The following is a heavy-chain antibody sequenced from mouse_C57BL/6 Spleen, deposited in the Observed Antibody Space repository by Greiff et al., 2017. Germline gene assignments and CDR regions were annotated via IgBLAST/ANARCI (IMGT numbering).Heavy chain of an antibody. CDR1: GFSLTSYG. CDR2: IWRGGST. V-gene: IGHV2-5*01. CDR3: AKSGLPLYYYAMDY. D-gene: IGHD5-5*01. J-gene: IGHJ4*01. Sequence: VQLQQSGPGLVQPSQSLSITCTVSGFSLTSYGVHWVRQSPGKGLEWLGVIWRGGSTDYNAAFMSRLSITKDNSKSQVFFKMNSLQADDTAIYYCAKSGLPLYYYAMDYWGQGTSVTVSS.